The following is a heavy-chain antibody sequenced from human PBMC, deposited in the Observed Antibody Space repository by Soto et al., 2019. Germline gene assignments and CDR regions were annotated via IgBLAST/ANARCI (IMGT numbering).Heavy chain of an antibody. V-gene: IGHV3-66*01. CDR1: GFTVSSKY. Sequence: EVQLVESGGGLVQPGGSLRLSCAASGFTVSSKYMTWVRQAPGKGLEWVSLIQSGGTTYYADTVKGRFPITRDTSDNTQQLQSDSLRGEDTSVYYAARDDVRCDGGRCYGIPLDGWSKGTTVTVSS. CDR3: ARDDVRCDGGRCYGIPLDG. D-gene: IGHD2-15*01. J-gene: IGHJ6*04. CDR2: IQSGGTT.